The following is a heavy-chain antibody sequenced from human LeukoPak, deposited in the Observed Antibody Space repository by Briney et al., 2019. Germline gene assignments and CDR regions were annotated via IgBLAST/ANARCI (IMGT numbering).Heavy chain of an antibody. J-gene: IGHJ4*02. Sequence: PGGSLRLSCAVSGFTFSDHYMDWVRQAPAEEVEWVGRSRDKGHRYSTEYAASVKGRFTISRDDSKNSLYLQMNSLQTEDTAVYYCVRGHDSFDYWGQGTLVTVSS. CDR1: GFTFSDHY. D-gene: IGHD3-3*01. CDR2: SRDKGHRYST. V-gene: IGHV3-72*01. CDR3: VRGHDSFDY.